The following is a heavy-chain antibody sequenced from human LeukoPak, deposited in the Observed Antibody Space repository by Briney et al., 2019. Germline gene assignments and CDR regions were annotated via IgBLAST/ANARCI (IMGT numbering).Heavy chain of an antibody. D-gene: IGHD3-3*01. CDR2: IRSKAHGGTT. CDR1: GFTFGDYA. V-gene: IGHV3-49*04. J-gene: IGHJ4*02. CDR3: TRDGIPETNWSGYYIDY. Sequence: GGSLRLSCTTSGFTFGDYAMSWVRQAPGKGLEWVGFIRSKAHGGTTEFAAPVEGRFSISRDDSKRIAYLQMNSLETEDTAVYYCTRDGIPETNWSGYYIDYWGQGTLVTVSS.